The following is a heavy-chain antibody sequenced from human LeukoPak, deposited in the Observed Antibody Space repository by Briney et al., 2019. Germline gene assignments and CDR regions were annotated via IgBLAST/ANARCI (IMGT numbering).Heavy chain of an antibody. V-gene: IGHV3-15*01. J-gene: IGHJ4*02. Sequence: TTGGSLRLSCAASGFTFSNAWMSWVRQAPGKGLEWVGRIKSKTDGGTTDYAAPVKGRFTISRDDSKNTLYLQMNSLKTEDTAVYYCTTDSDYSGSLAYWGQGTLVTVSS. CDR2: IKSKTDGGTT. D-gene: IGHD1-26*01. CDR3: TTDSDYSGSLAY. CDR1: GFTFSNAW.